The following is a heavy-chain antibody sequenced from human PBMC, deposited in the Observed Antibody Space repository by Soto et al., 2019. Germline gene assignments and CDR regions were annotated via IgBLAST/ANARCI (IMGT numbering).Heavy chain of an antibody. CDR2: IKQDGSEK. Sequence: EVQMVESGGGLVQPGGSLRLSCATSGFTFSSYWMSWVRQAPGKGLEWVANIKQDGSEKYYVDSVKGRFTISRDNAKNSQYLQRNSLRAEDTAMYYCARDFGGGIAVAGVGFDYWGQGTLVTVSS. CDR3: ARDFGGGIAVAGVGFDY. J-gene: IGHJ4*02. D-gene: IGHD6-19*01. V-gene: IGHV3-7*03. CDR1: GFTFSSYW.